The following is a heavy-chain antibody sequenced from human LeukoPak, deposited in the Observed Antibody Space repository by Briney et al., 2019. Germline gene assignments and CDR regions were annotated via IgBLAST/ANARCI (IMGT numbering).Heavy chain of an antibody. V-gene: IGHV3-30*02. CDR2: IRYDGSNK. J-gene: IGHJ3*02. D-gene: IGHD6-19*01. CDR3: AKGHEYSSGWLRDAFDI. CDR1: GFTFSSYG. Sequence: PGGSLRLSCAASGFTFSSYGMHWVRQAPGKGLEWVAFIRYDGSNKYYADSVKGRFTISRDNSKNTLDLQMNSLRAEDTAVYYCAKGHEYSSGWLRDAFDIWGQGTMVTVSS.